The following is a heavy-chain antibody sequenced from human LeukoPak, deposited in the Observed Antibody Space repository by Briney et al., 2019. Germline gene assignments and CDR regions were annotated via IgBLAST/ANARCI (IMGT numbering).Heavy chain of an antibody. CDR3: AREATTYYDFWSGYSDDAFDI. J-gene: IGHJ3*02. V-gene: IGHV4-4*07. CDR1: GGSISSYY. D-gene: IGHD3-3*01. CDR2: IYTSGST. Sequence: SEALSLTCTVSGGSISSYYWSWIRQPAGKGLEWIGRIYTSGSTNYNPSLKSRVTMSVDTSKNQFSLKLSSVTAADTAVYYCAREATTYYDFWSGYSDDAFDIWGQGTMVTVSS.